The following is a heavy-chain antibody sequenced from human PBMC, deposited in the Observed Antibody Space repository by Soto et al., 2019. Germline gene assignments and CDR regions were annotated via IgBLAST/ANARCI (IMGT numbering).Heavy chain of an antibody. CDR2: ITPFNGNT. D-gene: IGHD3-22*01. CDR3: ASPSYDSDGYYSDSAFAI. Sequence: SVKVSCKASGYTFTYRYLHWVRQAPGQALEWMGWITPFNGNTNYAQKFQDRVTITRDRSMSAAYMELSSLRSEDTAMYYCASPSYDSDGYYSDSAFAIWGQGTMVTVSS. J-gene: IGHJ3*02. CDR1: GYTFTYRY. V-gene: IGHV1-45*02.